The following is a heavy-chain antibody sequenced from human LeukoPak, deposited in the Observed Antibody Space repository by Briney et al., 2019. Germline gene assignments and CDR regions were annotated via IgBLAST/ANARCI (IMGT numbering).Heavy chain of an antibody. Sequence: GGSLRLSCAASGFTFSSYEMNWVRQAPGKGLEWVSYISRSGSTIYYADSVKGRFTISRDNAKNSLYLQMNSLRAEDTAVYYCARDGVYCGGDCYSTPFDYWGQGTLVTVSS. J-gene: IGHJ4*02. CDR2: ISRSGSTI. CDR1: GFTFSSYE. D-gene: IGHD2-21*02. V-gene: IGHV3-48*03. CDR3: ARDGVYCGGDCYSTPFDY.